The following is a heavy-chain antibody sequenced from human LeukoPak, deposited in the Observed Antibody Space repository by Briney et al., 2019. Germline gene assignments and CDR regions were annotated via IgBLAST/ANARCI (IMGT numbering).Heavy chain of an antibody. J-gene: IGHJ3*02. CDR2: IWYDGSNK. V-gene: IGHV3-33*01. CDR3: ARDRYSSPDAFDI. CDR1: GFTFSSYG. D-gene: IGHD6-19*01. Sequence: PGGSLRLSCAAPGFTFSSYGMHWVRQAPGKGLEWVAVIWYDGSNKYYADSVKGRFTISRDNSKNTLYLQMNSLRAEDTAVYYCARDRYSSPDAFDIWGQGTMVTVSS.